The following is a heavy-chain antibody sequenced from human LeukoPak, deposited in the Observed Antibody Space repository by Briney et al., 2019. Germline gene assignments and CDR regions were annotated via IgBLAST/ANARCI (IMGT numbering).Heavy chain of an antibody. CDR1: GFTFDDYA. J-gene: IGHJ4*02. Sequence: PGRSLRLSCAASGFTFDDYAMHWVRQAPGKGLEWVSGISWNSGSIGYADSVKGRFTISRDNAKNSLYLQMNSLRAEDTALYYCAKAGRLVVTPVDYWGQGTLVTVSS. CDR2: ISWNSGSI. CDR3: AKAGRLVVTPVDY. D-gene: IGHD4-23*01. V-gene: IGHV3-9*01.